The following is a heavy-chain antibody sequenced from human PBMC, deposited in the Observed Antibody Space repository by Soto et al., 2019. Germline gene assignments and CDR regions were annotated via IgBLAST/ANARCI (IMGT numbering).Heavy chain of an antibody. Sequence: QVQLVESGGGVVQPGRSLRLSCAASGFTFSSYGMHWVRQAPGKGLEWEAVISYDGSNKYYADSVKGRFTISRDNSKNTLYLQMTSLRAEDTAVYYCAKDHTLYRYCSGGSCSLFDYWGQGTLVTVSS. CDR2: ISYDGSNK. J-gene: IGHJ4*02. D-gene: IGHD2-15*01. V-gene: IGHV3-30*18. CDR3: AKDHTLYRYCSGGSCSLFDY. CDR1: GFTFSSYG.